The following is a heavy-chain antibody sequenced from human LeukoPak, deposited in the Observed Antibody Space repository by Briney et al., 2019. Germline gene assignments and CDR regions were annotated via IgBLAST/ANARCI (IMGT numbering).Heavy chain of an antibody. D-gene: IGHD3-3*01. CDR3: AKGGRRSGPFDY. CDR1: GFTASSNY. Sequence: GGSLRLSCAASGFTASSNYMSWVRQAPGKGLEWVSVIYSGSSADYADSVKGRFTISRDNSKNTLYLQMNSLRAEDTAVYYCAKGGRRSGPFDYWGQGTLVTVSS. V-gene: IGHV3-53*01. CDR2: IYSGSSA. J-gene: IGHJ4*02.